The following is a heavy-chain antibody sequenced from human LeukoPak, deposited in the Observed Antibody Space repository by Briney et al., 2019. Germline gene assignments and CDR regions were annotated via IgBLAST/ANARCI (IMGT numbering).Heavy chain of an antibody. CDR3: ARNHYYDILTGYVTYGMDV. J-gene: IGHJ6*02. CDR2: ISAYNGNT. Sequence: GASVKVSCKASGYTFTDYGISWVRQAPGQGLEWMGWISAYNGNTSYAQKLQGRVTTTTDTSTSTAYMELRSLRSDDTAVYYCARNHYYDILTGYVTYGMDVWGQGTTVTVSS. D-gene: IGHD3-9*01. CDR1: GYTFTDYG. V-gene: IGHV1-18*01.